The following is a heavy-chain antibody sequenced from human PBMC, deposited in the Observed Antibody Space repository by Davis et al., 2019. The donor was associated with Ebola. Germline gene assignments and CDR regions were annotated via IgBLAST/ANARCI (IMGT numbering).Heavy chain of an antibody. D-gene: IGHD3-3*01. CDR1: GLTSSSYR. CDR3: ARNNYDFWSGLLYYYYGRDV. J-gene: IGHJ6*02. Sequence: GGSLRLSFTASGLTSSSYRMRRVPDATRTGLEWVANIKQEGSEKYYVDSVKGRFTISRDNAKNSLYLQMNSLRAEDTAVYYCARNNYDFWSGLLYYYYGRDVWGQGTTVTVSS. CDR2: IKQEGSEK. V-gene: IGHV3-7*03.